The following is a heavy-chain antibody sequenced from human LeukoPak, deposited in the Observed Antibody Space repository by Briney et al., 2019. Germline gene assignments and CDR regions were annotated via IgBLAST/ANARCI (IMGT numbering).Heavy chain of an antibody. CDR1: GGSIRDYY. D-gene: IGHD3-9*01. Sequence: SETLSLTCSVSGGSIRDYYWSWIRQPPGKGLEWIAYIYYSGNTNYNPSLKSRVTISVDTSKNQLSLELSSVTAADTAVYYCARQDQYYDILSGYSGYWYFDLWGRGTLVTVSS. CDR2: IYYSGNT. CDR3: ARQDQYYDILSGYSGYWYFDL. J-gene: IGHJ2*01. V-gene: IGHV4-59*08.